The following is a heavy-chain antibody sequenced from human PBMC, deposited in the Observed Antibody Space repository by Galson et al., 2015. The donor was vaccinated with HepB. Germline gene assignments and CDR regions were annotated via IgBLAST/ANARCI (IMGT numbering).Heavy chain of an antibody. J-gene: IGHJ6*02. CDR2: ISSSSSYT. V-gene: IGHV3-11*06. Sequence: SLRLSCAASGFTFSDYYMSWIRQAPGKGLEWVSYISSSSSYTNYADSVKGRFTISRDNAKNSLYLQMNSLRAEDTAVYYCARDYYDSSGYYRYYYYGMDVWGQGTTVTVSS. CDR1: GFTFSDYY. CDR3: ARDYYDSSGYYRYYYYGMDV. D-gene: IGHD3-22*01.